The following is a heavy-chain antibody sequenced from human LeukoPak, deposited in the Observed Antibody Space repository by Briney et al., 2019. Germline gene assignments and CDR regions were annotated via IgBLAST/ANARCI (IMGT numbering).Heavy chain of an antibody. CDR1: GGSISSSSYY. CDR2: IYYSGST. D-gene: IGHD3-10*01. Sequence: SETLSLTCTVSGGSISSSSYYWGWIRQPPGKGLEWIGSIYYSGSTYYNPSLKSRVTISVDTSKNQFSLTLSSVTAADTAVYYCASPEGSYWGQGTLVTVSS. CDR3: ASPEGSY. J-gene: IGHJ4*02. V-gene: IGHV4-39*01.